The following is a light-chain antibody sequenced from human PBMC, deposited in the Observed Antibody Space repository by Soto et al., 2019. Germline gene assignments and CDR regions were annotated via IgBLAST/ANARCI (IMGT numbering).Light chain of an antibody. V-gene: IGLV2-14*01. J-gene: IGLJ3*02. CDR1: SSDVGGYNY. CDR2: EVS. CDR3: CSFAGSNSWV. Sequence: QSALTQPASVSGSPGQSITISCTGTSSDVGGYNYVSWYQQHPGKAPKLMIYEVSYRPSGISSRFSGSKSANTASLTISGLQTEDEADYYCCSFAGSNSWVFGGGTKLTVL.